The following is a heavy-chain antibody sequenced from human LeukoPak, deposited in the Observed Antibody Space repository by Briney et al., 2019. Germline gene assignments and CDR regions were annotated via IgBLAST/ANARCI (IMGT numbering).Heavy chain of an antibody. J-gene: IGHJ4*02. CDR1: GGSFSGYY. D-gene: IGHD3-3*01. Sequence: SETLSLTCAVYGGSFSGYYWSWIRQPPGKGLEWVGEINHSGSTNYNPSLKSRVTISVDTSKNQFSLKLNSVTAADTAVYYRARVPNYDFWSGSLDYWGQGTLVTVSS. CDR2: INHSGST. V-gene: IGHV4-34*01. CDR3: ARVPNYDFWSGSLDY.